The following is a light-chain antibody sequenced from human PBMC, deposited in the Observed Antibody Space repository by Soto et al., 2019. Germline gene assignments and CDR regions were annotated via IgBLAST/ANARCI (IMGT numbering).Light chain of an antibody. V-gene: IGKV3-11*01. Sequence: EIVLTQSPATLSLSPGERATLSCRASQSVSSYLAWYQQKPGQAPRLLIYDAFNRATGIPARFSGRGSGTDFTLTISSLEPEDFAVYYCQQRRNWPLTFGQGTKVEIK. CDR1: QSVSSY. CDR2: DAF. CDR3: QQRRNWPLT. J-gene: IGKJ1*01.